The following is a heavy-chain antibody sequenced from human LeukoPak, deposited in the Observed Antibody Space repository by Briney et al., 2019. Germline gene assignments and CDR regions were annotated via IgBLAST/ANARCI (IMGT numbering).Heavy chain of an antibody. CDR1: GFMFTGYY. D-gene: IGHD5-12*01. Sequence: GASVKVSCKTSGFMFTGYYVQWVRPAPEQGAEWVGWMYFNSGATRFAPKFQGRVTMTRDTSISTAYMEFSSLRSDDTAMYYCAREGSSGQDWYAFDIWGQGTMLTVSS. V-gene: IGHV1-2*02. J-gene: IGHJ3*02. CDR2: MYFNSGAT. CDR3: AREGSSGQDWYAFDI.